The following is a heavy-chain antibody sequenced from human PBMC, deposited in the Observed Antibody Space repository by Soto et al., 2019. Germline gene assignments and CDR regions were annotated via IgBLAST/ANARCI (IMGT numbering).Heavy chain of an antibody. J-gene: IGHJ4*02. CDR3: ARGGNYFDY. D-gene: IGHD3-16*01. V-gene: IGHV3-7*01. CDR1: GFTFSTYW. CDR2: IKEDGSDK. Sequence: GGSLRLSCAAPGFTFSTYWMSWVRQAPGKGLEWVANIKEDGSDKDYVDSVKGRFTISRDNVKNSLSLQMNSLRDEDTAVYYCARGGNYFDYWGQGTLVTVSS.